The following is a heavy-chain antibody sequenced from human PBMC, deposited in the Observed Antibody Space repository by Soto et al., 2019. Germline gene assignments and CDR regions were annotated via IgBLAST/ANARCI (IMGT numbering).Heavy chain of an antibody. J-gene: IGHJ3*02. V-gene: IGHV3-23*01. CDR2: ISDSGGNT. D-gene: IGHD2-15*01. CDR3: AKVLMGISNFVTGAFDI. CDR1: GFTFSGYA. Sequence: EVQLLESGGGFVQPGGSLRLSCAASGFTFSGYAMSWVRQAPGKGLEWVSGISDSGGNTYHADSVKGRFTISRDNSKNTMSLQMNSLRAEDKAVDYCAKVLMGISNFVTGAFDIWGQGTMVTVSS.